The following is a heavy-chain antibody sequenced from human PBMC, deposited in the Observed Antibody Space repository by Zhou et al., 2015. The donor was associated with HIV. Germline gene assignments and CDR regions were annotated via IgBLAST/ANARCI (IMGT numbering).Heavy chain of an antibody. J-gene: IGHJ4*02. Sequence: QVQLVESGGGVVQPGRSLRLSCAASGFTFSSYAMHWVRQAPGKGLEWVSSVLGGSGTSTRYADSVKGRFTISRDNSKNTLYLQMDSLRAEDTAVYYCAREGTRTLYFDYWGQGALVTVSS. CDR2: LGGSGTST. V-gene: IGHV3-NL1*01. CDR3: AREGTRTLYFDY. D-gene: IGHD2-8*01. CDR1: GFTFSSYA.